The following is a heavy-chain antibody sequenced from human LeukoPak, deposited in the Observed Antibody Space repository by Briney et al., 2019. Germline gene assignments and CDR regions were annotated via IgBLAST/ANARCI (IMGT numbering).Heavy chain of an antibody. V-gene: IGHV4-4*07. CDR2: VYASGGT. Sequence: SETLSLTCTVPGGSIETYYWSWIRQPAGKGLEWIGRVYASGGTDYNPSLKSRVTMSVDTSKNQFSLKLTSVTAADAAVYFCARAYSDVSYNYWYFVLWGRGTLVTVSS. CDR1: GGSIETYY. CDR3: ARAYSDVSYNYWYFVL. J-gene: IGHJ2*01. D-gene: IGHD1-26*01.